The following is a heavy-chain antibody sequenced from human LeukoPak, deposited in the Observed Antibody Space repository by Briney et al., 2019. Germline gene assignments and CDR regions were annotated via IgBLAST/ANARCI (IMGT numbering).Heavy chain of an antibody. Sequence: ASVKVSCKASGYTFTGYYMHWVRQAPGQGLEWMGRINPNSGGTNYAQKFQGRVTMTRDTSISTAYMELSRLRSDDTAVYYCARDPGHSYGAPFDYWGQGTLVTVSS. D-gene: IGHD5-18*01. CDR2: INPNSGGT. V-gene: IGHV1-2*06. J-gene: IGHJ4*02. CDR3: ARDPGHSYGAPFDY. CDR1: GYTFTGYY.